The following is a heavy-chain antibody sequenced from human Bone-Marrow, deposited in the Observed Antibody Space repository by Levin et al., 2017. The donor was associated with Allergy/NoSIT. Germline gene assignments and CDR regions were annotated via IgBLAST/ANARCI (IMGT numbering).Heavy chain of an antibody. CDR1: GYTFTEYY. V-gene: IGHV1-2*02. Sequence: ASVKVSCKTSGYTFTEYYIHWVRQAPSQGLEWMGWINPNSGGIKLAQKFQGRVTVTRDTSSSTAYMELSRLRSDDTAVFFCARRLGGRGDYLYGLDDWGQGTTIIVSS. CDR2: INPNSGGI. J-gene: IGHJ6*02. D-gene: IGHD1-26*01. CDR3: ARRLGGRGDYLYGLDD.